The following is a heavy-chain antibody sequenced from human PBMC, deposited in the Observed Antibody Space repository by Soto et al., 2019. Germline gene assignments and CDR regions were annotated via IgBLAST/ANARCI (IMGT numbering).Heavy chain of an antibody. CDR1: GFTVSSNY. CDR3: YYGHRYYGMDV. CDR2: IYSGGST. J-gene: IGHJ6*02. Sequence: GGSLRLSCAASGFTVSSNYMSWVRQAPGKGLEWVSVIYSGGSTYYADSAKGRFTISRDNSKNTLYLQMNSLRAEDTAVYYCYYGHRYYGMDVWGQGTTVTVSS. D-gene: IGHD3-10*01. V-gene: IGHV3-53*01.